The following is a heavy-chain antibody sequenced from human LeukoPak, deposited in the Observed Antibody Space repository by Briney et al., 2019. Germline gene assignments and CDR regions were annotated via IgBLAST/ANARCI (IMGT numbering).Heavy chain of an antibody. V-gene: IGHV3-30*02. Sequence: GSLRLSCAASGFTFSSYGMHWVRQAPGKGLEWVAFIRYDGGNKYYEASVKGRFTIARDNSKNTLYLQMNSLRAEDTAVYYCAKGEEYYYDSSGYRDYFDYWGQGTLVTVSS. CDR3: AKGEEYYYDSSGYRDYFDY. D-gene: IGHD3-22*01. J-gene: IGHJ4*02. CDR2: IRYDGGNK. CDR1: GFTFSSYG.